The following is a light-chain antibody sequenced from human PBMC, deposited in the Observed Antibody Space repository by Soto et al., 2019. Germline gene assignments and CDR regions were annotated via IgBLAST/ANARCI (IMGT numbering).Light chain of an antibody. CDR1: QCVSSSY. J-gene: IGKJ1*01. V-gene: IGKV3-20*01. Sequence: EIVLTQSTGTLSLSPGERATLSCRASQCVSSSYLAWYQQKPGQAPRLLIYGASSRATGIPDRFSGSGSGTDFTLTISRLEPEDFAVYYCQQYGSSPRAFGQGTKVEIK. CDR2: GAS. CDR3: QQYGSSPRA.